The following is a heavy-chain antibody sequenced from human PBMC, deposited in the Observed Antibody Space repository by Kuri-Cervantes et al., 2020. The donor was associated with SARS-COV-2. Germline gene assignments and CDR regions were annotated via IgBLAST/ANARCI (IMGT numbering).Heavy chain of an antibody. CDR2: LDHSGRA. V-gene: IGHV4-59*12. J-gene: IGHJ3*01. D-gene: IGHD2-21*01. CDR1: GGSISSYY. CDR3: ARAPTSIYRVLIALFSSNAFDV. Sequence: SETLSLTCTVSGGSISSYYWSWIRQPPGKGLEWIGELDHSGRANYNPSLKSRVTISVDKSKNQFSLTLASVTATDTAVYYCARAPTSIYRVLIALFSSNAFDVWGQGTKVTVSS.